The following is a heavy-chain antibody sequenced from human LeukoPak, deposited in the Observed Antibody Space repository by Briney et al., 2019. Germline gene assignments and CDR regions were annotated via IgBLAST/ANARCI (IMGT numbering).Heavy chain of an antibody. CDR1: GGSISSYY. V-gene: IGHV4-59*08. J-gene: IGHJ4*02. CDR3: ARHYYGPFDY. CDR2: IYYSRST. D-gene: IGHD3-22*01. Sequence: SETLSLTCTVSGGSISSYYWSWIRQPPGKGLEWIGYIYYSRSTNYNPSLKSRVTISVDTSKNQFSLKLSSVTAADTAVYYCARHYYGPFDYWGQGTLVTVSS.